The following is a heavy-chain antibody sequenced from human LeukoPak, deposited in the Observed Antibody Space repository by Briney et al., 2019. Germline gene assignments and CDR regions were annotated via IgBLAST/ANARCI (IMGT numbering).Heavy chain of an antibody. D-gene: IGHD6-19*01. J-gene: IGHJ6*03. Sequence: SQTLSLTCAISGDSVSSNSAAWNWIRQSPSRGLEWLGRTYYRSKWYNDYAVSVKSRIPINPDTSKNQFSLQLNSVTPEDTAVYYCARQRIEYSSGWYYYYYYMDVWGKGTTVTVSS. V-gene: IGHV6-1*01. CDR3: ARQRIEYSSGWYYYYYYMDV. CDR2: TYYRSKWYN. CDR1: GDSVSSNSAA.